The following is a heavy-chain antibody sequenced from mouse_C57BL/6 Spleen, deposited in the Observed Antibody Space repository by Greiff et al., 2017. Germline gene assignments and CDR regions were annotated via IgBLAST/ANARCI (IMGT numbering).Heavy chain of an antibody. Sequence: QVQLQQSGPELVKPGASVKISCTASGYAFSSSWMNWVKQRPGKGLEWIGRIYPGDGDTNYNGKFKGKATLTADKSSSTAYMQLSSLTSEDSAVYFCARGDEAWFAYWGQGTLVTVSA. CDR2: IYPGDGDT. J-gene: IGHJ3*01. CDR1: GYAFSSSW. V-gene: IGHV1-82*01. CDR3: ARGDEAWFAY.